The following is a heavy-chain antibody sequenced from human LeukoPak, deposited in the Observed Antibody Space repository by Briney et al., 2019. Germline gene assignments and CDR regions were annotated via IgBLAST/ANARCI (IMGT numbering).Heavy chain of an antibody. D-gene: IGHD6-6*01. J-gene: IGHJ4*02. CDR1: GDSVSSDSAA. V-gene: IGHV6-1*01. CDR3: TRDGSSSSFDY. Sequence: SQTLSLTCALSGDSVSSDSAAWNWLRPSPSRGLEWLGSTYYRSKWYNDYAVSVKSRITINPDTSKNQFSLQLNSVTPEGTAVYYCTRDGSSSSFDYWGQGTLVTVSS. CDR2: TYYRSKWYN.